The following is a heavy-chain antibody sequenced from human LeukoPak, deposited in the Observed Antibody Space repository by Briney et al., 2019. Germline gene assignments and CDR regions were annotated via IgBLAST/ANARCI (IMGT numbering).Heavy chain of an antibody. J-gene: IGHJ6*02. V-gene: IGHV1-3*01. Sequence: GASVKVSCKASGYRFTGYSIHWVRQAPGQRLEWMGSVDAGSDNRKYSQKFQGRVTITSDTSASTAYMELSSLRSEDTAVYYCSRKYSSSSPYYYYGMDVWGQGTAVTVSS. CDR1: GYRFTGYS. D-gene: IGHD6-6*01. CDR2: VDAGSDNR. CDR3: SRKYSSSSPYYYYGMDV.